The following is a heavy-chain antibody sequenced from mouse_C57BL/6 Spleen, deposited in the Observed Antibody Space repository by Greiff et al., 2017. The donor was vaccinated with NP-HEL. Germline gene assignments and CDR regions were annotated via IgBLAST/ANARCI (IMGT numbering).Heavy chain of an antibody. J-gene: IGHJ2*01. CDR1: GYTFTDYN. V-gene: IGHV1-22*01. CDR3: ARRREFFDY. Sequence: VQLQQSGPELVKPGASVKMSCKASGYTFTDYNMPWVNPTHGQSLHWIGYINPHNGGPSYNQKFNGRATLTVNRSSSTAYMELRSLTSEDSAVYYCARRREFFDYWGQGTTLTVSS. CDR2: INPHNGGP.